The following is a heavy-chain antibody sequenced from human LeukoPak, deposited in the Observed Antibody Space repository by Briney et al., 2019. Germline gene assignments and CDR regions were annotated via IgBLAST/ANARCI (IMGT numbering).Heavy chain of an antibody. D-gene: IGHD2-2*01. Sequence: SSETLSLTCPVSGGSISSYYWSWIRQPPGEGLEWIGYIYYSGSTNYNPSLKSRLTMSIDTSKNQFSLKLSSVTAADTAVYYCARWSGYALDWGQGTLVTVSS. CDR3: ARWSGYALD. V-gene: IGHV4-59*01. CDR1: GGSISSYY. CDR2: IYYSGST. J-gene: IGHJ4*02.